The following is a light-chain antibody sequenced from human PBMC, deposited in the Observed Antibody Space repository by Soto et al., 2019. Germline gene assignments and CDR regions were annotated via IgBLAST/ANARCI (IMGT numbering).Light chain of an antibody. Sequence: EMVMTQSPATLSVSPGEGATLSCRASQSVSSNLAWYQQKPGQAPRLLIYGASTRATGVPARFSGSGSGIEFTLTISSLQSEDFAVYYCQQYNNWPPRTFGQGTKVEIK. CDR1: QSVSSN. V-gene: IGKV3-15*01. J-gene: IGKJ1*01. CDR2: GAS. CDR3: QQYNNWPPRT.